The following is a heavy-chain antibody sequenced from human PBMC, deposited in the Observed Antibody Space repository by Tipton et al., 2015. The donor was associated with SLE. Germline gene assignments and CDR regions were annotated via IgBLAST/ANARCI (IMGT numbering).Heavy chain of an antibody. Sequence: SLTCTVSGGSISSYYWSWIRQPPGKGLEWIGNIYYSGSTNHNPSLKSRVTISLDTSKNQFSLKLSSVTAADTAVYYCARDSKMYVWYYGMDVWGQGTTVTVSS. CDR3: ARDSKMYVWYYGMDV. CDR1: GGSISSYY. D-gene: IGHD3-16*01. J-gene: IGHJ6*02. V-gene: IGHV4-59*01. CDR2: IYYSGST.